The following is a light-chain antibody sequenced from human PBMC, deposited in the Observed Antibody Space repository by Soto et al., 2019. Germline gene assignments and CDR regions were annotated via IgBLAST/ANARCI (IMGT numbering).Light chain of an antibody. V-gene: IGLV1-51*02. CDR3: GTWDSSLSALV. CDR2: ENN. CDR1: SSNIGNNY. J-gene: IGLJ1*01. Sequence: QSVLTQPPSVSAAPGQKVTISCSGSSSNIGNNYVSWYQQLPGTAPKLLIYENNKRPSGIPDRLSGSKSGTSATLGITGLQTGDEADYYCGTWDSSLSALVFGTGTKVTVL.